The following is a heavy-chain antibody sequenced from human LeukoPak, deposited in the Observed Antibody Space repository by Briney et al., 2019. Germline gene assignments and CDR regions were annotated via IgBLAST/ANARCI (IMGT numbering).Heavy chain of an antibody. CDR2: TRSDGSDK. J-gene: IGHJ4*02. CDR1: GFIFSSYG. CDR3: GKHDSASDY. V-gene: IGHV3-30*02. Sequence: GGSLRLSCVTSGFIFSSYGMHWVRQAPGKGLGWVAFTRSDGSDKYYTGSVKGRFTIFRDNSKNTLLLQMNSLRVEDTAVYYCGKHDSASDYWGQGTLVTVSS. D-gene: IGHD1-26*01.